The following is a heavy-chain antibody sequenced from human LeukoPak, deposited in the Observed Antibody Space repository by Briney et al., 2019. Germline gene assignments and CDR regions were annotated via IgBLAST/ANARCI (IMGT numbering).Heavy chain of an antibody. CDR1: GFTFRSYW. CDR2: IKQDGSEK. D-gene: IGHD3-10*01. V-gene: IGHV3-7*01. CDR3: TREGAGGFDY. J-gene: IGHJ4*02. Sequence: GGSLRLSCAASGFTFRSYWMSWVRQAPGKGLEWVANIKQDGSEKSYVDSVKGRFTISRDNAKNSLYLQMNSLRAEDTAVYYCTREGAGGFDYWGQGTLVTVSS.